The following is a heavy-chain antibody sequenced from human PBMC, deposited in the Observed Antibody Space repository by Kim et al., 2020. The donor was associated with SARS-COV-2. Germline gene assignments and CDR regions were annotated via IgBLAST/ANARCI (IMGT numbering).Heavy chain of an antibody. V-gene: IGHV1-2*06. CDR3: ARDSVQLERRSGMDV. Sequence: ASVKVSCKASGYTFTGYYMHWVRQAPGQGLEWMGRINPNSGGTNYAQKFQGRVTMTRDTSISTAYMELSRLRSDDTAVYYCARDSVQLERRSGMDVWGQGTTVTVSS. CDR2: INPNSGGT. D-gene: IGHD1-1*01. J-gene: IGHJ6*02. CDR1: GYTFTGYY.